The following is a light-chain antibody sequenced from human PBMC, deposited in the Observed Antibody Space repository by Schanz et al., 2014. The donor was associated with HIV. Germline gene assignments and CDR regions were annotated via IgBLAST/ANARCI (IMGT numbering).Light chain of an antibody. V-gene: IGLV2-23*02. CDR2: EVT. CDR1: TSDVGSYNL. J-gene: IGLJ1*01. Sequence: QSALTQPASVSGSPGQSITISCTGTTSDVGSYNLVSWYQQHPGKAPQLMIYEVTKRPSGVSDRFSGSKSDNTASLTISGLQADDEADYYCCSYAGSSTLYVFGTGTKLTVL. CDR3: CSYAGSSTLYV.